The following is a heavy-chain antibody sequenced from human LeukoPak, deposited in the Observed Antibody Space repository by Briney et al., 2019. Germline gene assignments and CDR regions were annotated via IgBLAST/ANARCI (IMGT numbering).Heavy chain of an antibody. V-gene: IGHV4-59*08. J-gene: IGHJ4*02. D-gene: IGHD6-19*01. CDR2: IYYSGST. CDR3: ARHRPYSSGWYEFGGDFDY. Sequence: SETLSLTCTVSGGSISSYYWSWIRQPPGKGLEWIGYIYYSGSTNYNPSLKSRVTISVDTSKNQFSLKLSSVTAADTAVYYCARHRPYSSGWYEFGGDFDYWGQGTLVTVSS. CDR1: GGSISSYY.